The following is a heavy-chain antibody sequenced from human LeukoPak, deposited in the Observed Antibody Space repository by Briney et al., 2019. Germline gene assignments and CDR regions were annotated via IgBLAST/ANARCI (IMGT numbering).Heavy chain of an antibody. J-gene: IGHJ4*02. CDR3: ARGEDYGDYPGSMVIAILVS. V-gene: IGHV1-69*13. CDR1: GGTFISYA. CDR2: IIPIFGTA. Sequence: SVKVSCKASGGTFISYAISWVRQAPGQGLGWMGGIIPIFGTANYAQKFQGRVTITADESTSTAYMELSSLRSEDTAVYYCARGEDYGDYPGSMVIAILVSWGQGTLVTVSS. D-gene: IGHD2-21*01.